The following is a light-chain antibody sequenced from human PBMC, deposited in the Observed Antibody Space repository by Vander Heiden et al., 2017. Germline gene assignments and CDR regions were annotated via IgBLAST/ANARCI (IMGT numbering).Light chain of an antibody. V-gene: IGKV2-28*01. CDR2: WGS. CDR3: MQALQTPYT. Sequence: DIVMTQSPLSLPVTPGEPASISCRSSQSLMHRIGHNFFDWYLQKPGQSPQLLIYWGSNRASGVPDRFSGSASGTDFTLKISRVEAEDVGVYYCMQALQTPYTFGQGTKLEIK. J-gene: IGKJ2*01. CDR1: QSLMHRIGHNF.